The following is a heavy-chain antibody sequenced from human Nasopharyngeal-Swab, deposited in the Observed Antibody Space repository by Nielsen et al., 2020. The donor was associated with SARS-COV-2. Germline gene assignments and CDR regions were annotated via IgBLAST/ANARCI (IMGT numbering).Heavy chain of an antibody. CDR3: ARDGSGYSYGLLDY. D-gene: IGHD5-18*01. V-gene: IGHV3-66*01. Sequence: ETLSLTCAASGFTVSSNYMSWVRQAPGKGLEWVSVIYSGGSTYYADSVKGRFTISRDNSKNTLYLQMNSLRAEDTAVYYCARDGSGYSYGLLDYWGQGTLVTVSS. CDR1: GFTVSSNY. CDR2: IYSGGST. J-gene: IGHJ4*02.